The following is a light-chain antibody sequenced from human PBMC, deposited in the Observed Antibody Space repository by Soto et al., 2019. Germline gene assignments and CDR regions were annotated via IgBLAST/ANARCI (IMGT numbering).Light chain of an antibody. CDR1: QSVSSY. Sequence: EIVLTQSPATLSLSPGARATLSCRASQSVSSYLAWYQQKPGQAPRLLIYDASTRTTGIPAKFSGSGSGTDFTLTISSLEPEDFAVYYCQQRSNWPLITFGQGTRLEIK. J-gene: IGKJ5*01. CDR3: QQRSNWPLIT. V-gene: IGKV3-11*01. CDR2: DAS.